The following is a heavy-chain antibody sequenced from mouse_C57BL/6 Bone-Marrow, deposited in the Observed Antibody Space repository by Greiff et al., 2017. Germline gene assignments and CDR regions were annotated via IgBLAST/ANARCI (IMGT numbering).Heavy chain of an antibody. V-gene: IGHV1-4*01. J-gene: IGHJ2*01. Sequence: VQLQQSGAELARPGASVKMSCKASGYTFTSYTMHWVKQRPGQGLEWIGYINPSSGYTTYNQKFKDKATLTADKSSSTAYMQLSSLTSEDSAVYYCARTDGDRAQATDYFDYWGQGTTLTVSS. CDR1: GYTFTSYT. CDR2: INPSSGYT. D-gene: IGHD3-2*02. CDR3: ARTDGDRAQATDYFDY.